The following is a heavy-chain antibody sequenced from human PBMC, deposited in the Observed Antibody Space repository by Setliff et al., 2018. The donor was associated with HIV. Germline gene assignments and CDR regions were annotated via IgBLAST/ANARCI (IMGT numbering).Heavy chain of an antibody. CDR3: ARDRVTTRGINHYYMDV. Sequence: GESLKISCAASGFSFSSYWMHWVRQPPGKGLVWVSRIDIDGTTATYADSVKGRFTISRDSAKNTLYLQMHSLRAEDTAVYYCARDRVTTRGINHYYMDVWGKGTTVTVSS. CDR1: GFSFSSYW. J-gene: IGHJ6*03. CDR2: IDIDGTTA. V-gene: IGHV3-74*01. D-gene: IGHD4-17*01.